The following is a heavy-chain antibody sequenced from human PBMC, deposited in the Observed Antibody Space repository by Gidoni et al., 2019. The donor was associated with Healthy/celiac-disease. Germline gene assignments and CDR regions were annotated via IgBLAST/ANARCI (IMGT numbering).Heavy chain of an antibody. CDR2: IYYSGST. J-gene: IGHJ4*02. D-gene: IGHD1-26*01. CDR3: ARETISGSPRFDY. V-gene: IGHV4-61*01. CDR1: GGSVSRGSYY. Sequence: QVQLQESGPGLVKPSETLSLTCTVSGGSVSRGSYYWSWIRQPPGKGLEWIGYIYYSGSTNYNPSLKSRVTISVDTSKNQFALKLSSVTAADTAVYYCARETISGSPRFDYWGQGTLVTVSS.